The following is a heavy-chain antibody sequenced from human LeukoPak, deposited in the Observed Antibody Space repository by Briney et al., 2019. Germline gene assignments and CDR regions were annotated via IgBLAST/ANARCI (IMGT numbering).Heavy chain of an antibody. CDR3: ARDLWFGESNDY. CDR1: GFTFSSYS. J-gene: IGHJ4*02. D-gene: IGHD3-10*01. V-gene: IGHV3-21*01. CDR2: ISSSSSYI. Sequence: GGSLRLSCAASGFTFSSYSMNWVRQAPAKGLEWVSSISSSSSYIYYADSVKGRFTISRDNAKNSLYLQMNSLRAEDTAVYYCARDLWFGESNDYWGQGTLVTVSS.